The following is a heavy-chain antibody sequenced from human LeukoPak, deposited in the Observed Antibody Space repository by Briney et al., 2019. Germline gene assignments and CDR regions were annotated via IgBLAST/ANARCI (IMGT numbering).Heavy chain of an antibody. Sequence: SQTLSLTCAISGDSVSSNSVAWNWIRQSPSRGLEWLGRTYYRSKWYNDYAVSVKSRITINPDTSKNQFSLQLNSVTPEDTAVYYCARESIAAAGHYYYGMDAWGQGTTVTVSS. CDR3: ARESIAAAGHYYYGMDA. V-gene: IGHV6-1*01. CDR1: GDSVSSNSVA. J-gene: IGHJ6*02. D-gene: IGHD6-13*01. CDR2: TYYRSKWYN.